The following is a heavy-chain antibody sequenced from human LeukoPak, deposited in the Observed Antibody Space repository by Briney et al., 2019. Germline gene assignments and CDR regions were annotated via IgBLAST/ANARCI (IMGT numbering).Heavy chain of an antibody. CDR1: GGSFSGYY. J-gene: IGHJ4*02. CDR2: INHSGST. D-gene: IGHD3-22*01. CDR3: ARDPGDYYDSSGYFDY. Sequence: SETLSLTCAVYGGSFSGYYWSWIRQPPGKGLEWIGEINHSGSTYYNPSLKSRVTISVDTSKNQFSLKLSSVTAADTAVYYCARDPGDYYDSSGYFDYWGQGTLVTVSS. V-gene: IGHV4-34*01.